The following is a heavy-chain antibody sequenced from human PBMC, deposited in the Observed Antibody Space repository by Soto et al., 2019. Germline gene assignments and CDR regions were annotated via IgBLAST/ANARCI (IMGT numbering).Heavy chain of an antibody. CDR2: TYYRSKWYN. J-gene: IGHJ3*02. CDR3: ARVLGPLYSSGWLPMGAFDI. CDR1: GDSVSSNSAA. D-gene: IGHD6-19*01. Sequence: SQTLSLTCAISGDSVSSNSAAWNWIRQSPSRGLEWLGRTYYRSKWYNDYAVSVKSRITINPDTSKNQFSLQLNSVTPEDTAVYYCARVLGPLYSSGWLPMGAFDIWGQGTMVTVSS. V-gene: IGHV6-1*01.